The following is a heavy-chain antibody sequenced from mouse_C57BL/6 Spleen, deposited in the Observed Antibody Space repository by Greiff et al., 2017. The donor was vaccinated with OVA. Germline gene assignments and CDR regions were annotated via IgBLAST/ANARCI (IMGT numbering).Heavy chain of an antibody. V-gene: IGHV10-1*01. CDR3: VRHFYYDYDGFAY. J-gene: IGHJ3*01. CDR2: IRSKSNNYAT. CDR1: GFSFNTYA. D-gene: IGHD2-4*01. Sequence: DVMLVESGGGLVQPKGSLKLSCAASGFSFNTYAMNWVRQAPGKGLEWVARIRSKSNNYATYYADSVKDRFTISRDDSESMLYLQMNNLKTEDTAMYYCVRHFYYDYDGFAYWGQGTLVTVSA.